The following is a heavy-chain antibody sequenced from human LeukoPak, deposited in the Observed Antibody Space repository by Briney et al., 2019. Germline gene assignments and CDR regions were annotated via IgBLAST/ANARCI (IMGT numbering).Heavy chain of an antibody. V-gene: IGHV4-39*01. CDR1: GGSISSSSYY. Sequence: SETLSLTCTVSGGSISSSSYYWGWIRQPPGKGLEWIGGIYYSGSTYYNPSLKSRVTISVDTSKNQFSLKLSSVTAADTAVYYCARMESGIAVAGIIDSWGQGTLVTVSS. CDR3: ARMESGIAVAGIIDS. CDR2: IYYSGST. J-gene: IGHJ4*02. D-gene: IGHD6-19*01.